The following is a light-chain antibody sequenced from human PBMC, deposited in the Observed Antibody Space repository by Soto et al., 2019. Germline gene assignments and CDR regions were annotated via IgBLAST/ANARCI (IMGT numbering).Light chain of an antibody. CDR3: QQRKNWPTT. CDR1: QSVSSS. Sequence: EIVLTQSPATLSLSLGERATLSCRASQSVSSSLAWYQQKPGQAPRLLMYDASNRATGIPARFSGSGSGTDFTLTISSLEPEDFAVYYCQQRKNWPTTCGPGTKVDIK. V-gene: IGKV3-11*01. J-gene: IGKJ3*01. CDR2: DAS.